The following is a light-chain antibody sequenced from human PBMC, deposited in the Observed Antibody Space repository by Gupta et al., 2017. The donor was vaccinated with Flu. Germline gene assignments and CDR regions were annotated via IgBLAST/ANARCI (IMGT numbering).Light chain of an antibody. Sequence: AALSVSPGERATLSCRASESVSSNVAWYQQKPGQAPRLLSYGASTRATGISARFSGSGSGTEFTLTISRLQSEDFAVYYGQQYNKWPTRTFGGGTKVEI. CDR2: GAS. CDR1: ESVSSN. CDR3: QQYNKWPTRT. J-gene: IGKJ4*01. V-gene: IGKV3-15*01.